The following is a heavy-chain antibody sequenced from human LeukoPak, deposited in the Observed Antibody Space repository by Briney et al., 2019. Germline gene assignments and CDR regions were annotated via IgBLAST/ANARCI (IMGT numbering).Heavy chain of an antibody. Sequence: GRSLRLSCAASGFTFSSYATHWVRQAPGKGLEWVAVISYDGSNKYYADSAKGRFTISRDNTKNTLYLQMNSLRAEDTAVYYCARSPYDILTGSEYYFDYWGQGTLVTVSS. CDR1: GFTFSSYA. J-gene: IGHJ4*02. D-gene: IGHD3-9*01. CDR2: ISYDGSNK. CDR3: ARSPYDILTGSEYYFDY. V-gene: IGHV3-30-3*01.